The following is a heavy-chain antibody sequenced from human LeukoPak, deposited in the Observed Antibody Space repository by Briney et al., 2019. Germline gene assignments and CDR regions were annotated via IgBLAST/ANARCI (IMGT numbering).Heavy chain of an antibody. CDR2: IYYSGST. V-gene: IGHV4-59*01. J-gene: IGHJ3*02. Sequence: SETLSLTCTVSGGSISSYYWSWIRQPPGKGLEWIGYIYYSGSTNYNPSLKSRVTISVDTSKNQFSLKLSSVTAADAAVYYCARDLAHYLGSGRVFDIWGQGTMVTVSS. CDR3: ARDLAHYLGSGRVFDI. CDR1: GGSISSYY. D-gene: IGHD3-10*01.